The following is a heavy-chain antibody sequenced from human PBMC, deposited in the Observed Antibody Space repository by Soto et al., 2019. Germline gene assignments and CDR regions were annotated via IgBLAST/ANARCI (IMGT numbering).Heavy chain of an antibody. V-gene: IGHV4-59*01. CDR1: SDSISSYY. Sequence: SETLSLTCTVSSDSISSYYWSRIRQPPGKRLEWIGYISYSGSTDYNPSLKSRVTISGDTSKNQFSLKVSSVTAADTAVYYCARGTSWQLPFDYWGQGTLVTVSS. J-gene: IGHJ4*02. CDR2: ISYSGST. CDR3: ARGTSWQLPFDY. D-gene: IGHD6-13*01.